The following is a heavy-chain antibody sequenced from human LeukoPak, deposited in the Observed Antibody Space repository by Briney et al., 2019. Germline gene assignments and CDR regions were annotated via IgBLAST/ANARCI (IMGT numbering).Heavy chain of an antibody. CDR2: IYTSGST. J-gene: IGHJ2*01. CDR3: ARDPSGWSGYSHWYFDL. D-gene: IGHD3-3*01. V-gene: IGHV4-61*02. Sequence: SETLSLTCTVSGGSISSGSYYWSWIRQPAGKGLERIGRIYTSGSTNYNPSLKSRVTISVDTSKNQFSLKLSSVTAADTAVYYCARDPSGWSGYSHWYFDLWGRGTLVTVSS. CDR1: GGSISSGSYY.